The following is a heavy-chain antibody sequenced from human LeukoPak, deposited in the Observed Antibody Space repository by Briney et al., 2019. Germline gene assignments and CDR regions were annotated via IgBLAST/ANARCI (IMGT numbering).Heavy chain of an antibody. D-gene: IGHD3-10*01. CDR1: GFTFSSYG. V-gene: IGHV3-30*18. J-gene: IGHJ4*02. Sequence: PGGSLRLSCAASGFTFSSYGMHWVRQAPGKGLEWVAVISYDGSNKYYADSVKGRFTISRDNSKNTLYLQMNSLRAEDTAAYYCANELGNLWFGRFDYWGQGTLVTVSS. CDR2: ISYDGSNK. CDR3: ANELGNLWFGRFDY.